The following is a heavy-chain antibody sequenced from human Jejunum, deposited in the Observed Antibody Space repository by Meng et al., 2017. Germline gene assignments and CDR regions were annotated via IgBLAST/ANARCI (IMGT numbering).Heavy chain of an antibody. CDR2: VYHSGST. CDR3: ARADYVRYFDL. Sequence: QVQLQGRGPGLAKASATLSLTCAVSGGSLESNNWWTWICQPPGQGLEWIGEVYHSGSTHYNPSLQSRVTISIDNSKNRFSLSLNSVTAADTAIYFCARADYVRYFDLWGRGTLVTVSS. CDR1: GGSLESNNW. V-gene: IGHV4-4*02. D-gene: IGHD3-10*02. J-gene: IGHJ2*01.